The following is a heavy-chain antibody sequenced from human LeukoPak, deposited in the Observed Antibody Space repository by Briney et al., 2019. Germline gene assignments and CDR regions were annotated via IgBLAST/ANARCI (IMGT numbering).Heavy chain of an antibody. D-gene: IGHD3-3*01. CDR1: IHSLYPYY. CDR2: IYYSGST. J-gene: IGHJ4*02. V-gene: IGHV4-59*01. CDR3: ARERSEFDY. Sequence: SETLSLTCAVSIHSLYPYYWSWSRQPPGKGLEWIGYIYYSGSTNYNPSLKSRVTISVDTSKNQFSLKQSTMSAADTVVYYCARERSEFDYWGQGTLVTVSS.